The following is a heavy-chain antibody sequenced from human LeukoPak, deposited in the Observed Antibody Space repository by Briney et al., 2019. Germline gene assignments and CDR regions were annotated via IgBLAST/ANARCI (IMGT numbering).Heavy chain of an antibody. CDR2: ISSSSSYI. Sequence: GGSLRLSCAASGFTFRSFTMNWARQAPGKGLEWVSSISSSSSYIYYADSVKGRFTISRDNAKNSLYLQMNSLRAEDTAVYYCARPGEGFLPIWGQGTMVTVSS. D-gene: IGHD3-10*01. CDR1: GFTFRSFT. CDR3: ARPGEGFLPI. V-gene: IGHV3-21*01. J-gene: IGHJ3*02.